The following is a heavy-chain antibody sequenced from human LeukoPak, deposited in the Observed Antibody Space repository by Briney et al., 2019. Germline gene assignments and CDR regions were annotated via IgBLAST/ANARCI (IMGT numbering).Heavy chain of an antibody. J-gene: IGHJ4*02. CDR3: ARDAPYYYDSSGYYSPRPLDY. V-gene: IGHV3-33*01. Sequence: GRSLRLSCAASGFTFSSYGMHWVRQAPGKGLEWVAVIWYDGSNKYYADSVKGRFTISRDNSKNTLYLQMNGLRAEDTAVYYCARDAPYYYDSSGYYSPRPLDYWGQGTLVTVSS. CDR2: IWYDGSNK. D-gene: IGHD3-22*01. CDR1: GFTFSSYG.